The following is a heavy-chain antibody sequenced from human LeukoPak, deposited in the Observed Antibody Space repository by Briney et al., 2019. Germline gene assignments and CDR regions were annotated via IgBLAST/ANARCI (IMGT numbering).Heavy chain of an antibody. CDR1: GGSFSGYY. V-gene: IGHV4-34*01. Sequence: DPSETLSLTCAVYGGSFSGYYWSWIRQPPGKGLEWSGSIYYRGNTYYNPDVKSPVTISVDTSKNHFSLKLNSMTAAGTAVYYCARSWMVGEGAFDIWGQGTLVTVSS. D-gene: IGHD1-26*01. CDR3: ARSWMVGEGAFDI. J-gene: IGHJ3*02. CDR2: IYYRGNT.